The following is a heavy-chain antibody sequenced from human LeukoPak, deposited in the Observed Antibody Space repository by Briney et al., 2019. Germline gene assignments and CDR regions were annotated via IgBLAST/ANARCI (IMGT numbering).Heavy chain of an antibody. D-gene: IGHD4-17*01. V-gene: IGHV4-59*12. CDR1: GGSLSSYF. J-gene: IGHJ5*02. Sequence: SETLSLTCTVSGGSLSSYFWSWIRQPPGKGLEWIGYIHNSATTNYNPSLKTRVTMSVDTSKNQFSLKLSSVTAADTAVYYCARGPLTMTRGFDPWGQGTLVTVFS. CDR2: IHNSATT. CDR3: ARGPLTMTRGFDP.